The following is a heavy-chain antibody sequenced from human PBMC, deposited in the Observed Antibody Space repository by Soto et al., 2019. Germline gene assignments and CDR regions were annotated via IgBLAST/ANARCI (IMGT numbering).Heavy chain of an antibody. CDR2: TWNDGSHK. Sequence: QVQLVESGGGVVQPGRSLRLSCVASGFTFSTYGMHWVRQAPGKGLEWVAMTWNDGSHKYYADPVKDRFTISRDNFKNTLYLQITSLRDDVSAVYYCTTELNDMQAFDIWGQGTMVTVSS. CDR1: GFTFSTYG. J-gene: IGHJ3*02. D-gene: IGHD1-1*01. V-gene: IGHV3-33*01. CDR3: TTELNDMQAFDI.